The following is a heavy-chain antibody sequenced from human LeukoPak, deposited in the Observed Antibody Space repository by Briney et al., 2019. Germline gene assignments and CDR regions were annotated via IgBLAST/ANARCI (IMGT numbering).Heavy chain of an antibody. J-gene: IGHJ5*02. CDR3: ARGSCSSTSWDWFDP. V-gene: IGHV3-53*01. CDR1: GFTFSTFG. D-gene: IGHD2-2*01. CDR2: IYSGGST. Sequence: GGSLRLSCVASGFTFSTFGMSWVRQAPGKGLEWVSVIYSGGSTYYADSVKGRFTISRDNSKNTLYLQMNSLRAEDTAVYYCARGSCSSTSWDWFDPWGQGTLVTVSS.